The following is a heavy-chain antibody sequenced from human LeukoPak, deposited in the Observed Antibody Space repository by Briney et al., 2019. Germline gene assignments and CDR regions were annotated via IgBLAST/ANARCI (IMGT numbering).Heavy chain of an antibody. Sequence: ASVKVSCKVSGYTLTELSMHWVRQAPGKGLEWMGWINPNSGGTNYAQKFQGRVTMTRDTSISTAYMELSRLRSDDTAVYYCARAYYDFWSGYRYSDYWGQGTLVTVSS. CDR3: ARAYYDFWSGYRYSDY. CDR1: GYTLTELS. CDR2: INPNSGGT. D-gene: IGHD3-3*01. V-gene: IGHV1-2*02. J-gene: IGHJ4*02.